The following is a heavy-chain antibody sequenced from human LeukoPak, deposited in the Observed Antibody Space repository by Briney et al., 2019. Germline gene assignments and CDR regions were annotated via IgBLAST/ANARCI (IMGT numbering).Heavy chain of an antibody. D-gene: IGHD4-17*01. J-gene: IGHJ4*02. CDR3: ARGPNYGDRVDYFDY. CDR2: IKQGGNEK. V-gene: IGHV3-7*01. Sequence: PGGSLSLSCAASGFIFRNHWMSWVRQVPGRGLEWVAHIKQGGNEKHYVDSVEGRFTLSRDDSKNSLYLQMNSLRVDDSAVYYCARGPNYGDRVDYFDYWGQGTLVTVSS. CDR1: GFIFRNHW.